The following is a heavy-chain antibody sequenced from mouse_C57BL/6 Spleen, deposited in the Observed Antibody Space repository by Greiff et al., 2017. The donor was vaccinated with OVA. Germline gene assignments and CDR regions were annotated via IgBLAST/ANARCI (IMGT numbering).Heavy chain of an antibody. J-gene: IGHJ2*01. CDR1: GFSLTSYG. CDR3: AREGAYFDY. Sequence: QVQLKESGPGLVQPSQSLSITCTVSGFSLTSYGVHWVRQSPGKGLEWLGVIWRGGGTDNNAAFISRLSISKDNSKSQVFFKMNSLQADDTAIYYCAREGAYFDYWGQGTTLTVSS. CDR2: IWRGGGT. V-gene: IGHV2-2*01.